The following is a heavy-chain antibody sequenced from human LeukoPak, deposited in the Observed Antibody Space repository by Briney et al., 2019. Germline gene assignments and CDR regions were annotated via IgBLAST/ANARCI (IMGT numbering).Heavy chain of an antibody. J-gene: IGHJ4*02. V-gene: IGHV3-48*01. CDR3: ARETHVVVTASDY. CDR2: ISSSSSTI. Sequence: GGSLRLSCAASGFTFSSYSMNWVRQAPGKGLEWVSYISSSSSTIYYADSVKGRFTISRDNAKNSLYLQMNSLRAEDTAVYYCARETHVVVTASDYWGQGTLVTVSS. CDR1: GFTFSSYS. D-gene: IGHD2-21*02.